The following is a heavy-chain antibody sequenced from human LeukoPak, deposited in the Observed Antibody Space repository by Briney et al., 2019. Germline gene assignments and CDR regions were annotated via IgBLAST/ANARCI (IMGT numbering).Heavy chain of an antibody. CDR3: ARGPGARGYYTYGLDV. V-gene: IGHV4-59*01. Sequence: SETLSLTCTVSGGSISDYYWSWIRQPPGKGLEWIGYISYSGSTNYNPSLKSRVTISVDTFRNQFSLRLSSVTAADMAVYYCARGPGARGYYTYGLDVWGQGTTVIVSS. J-gene: IGHJ6*02. CDR1: GGSISDYY. CDR2: ISYSGST.